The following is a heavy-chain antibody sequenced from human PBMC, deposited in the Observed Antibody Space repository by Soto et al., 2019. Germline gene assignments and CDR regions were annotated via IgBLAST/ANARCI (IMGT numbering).Heavy chain of an antibody. V-gene: IGHV4-39*01. D-gene: IGHD5-12*01. CDR1: GGSISTSAYY. Sequence: SSETLSLTCTVSGGSISTSAYYWGWIRQPPGKGLEWIGTIYYSGTSYHNPSLKSRVTISVDTSKNQFSLTLTSVTAADTAVYYCACRFEGLYSGNDSYYFDYWGQGTLVTVSS. CDR3: ACRFEGLYSGNDSYYFDY. J-gene: IGHJ4*02. CDR2: IYYSGTS.